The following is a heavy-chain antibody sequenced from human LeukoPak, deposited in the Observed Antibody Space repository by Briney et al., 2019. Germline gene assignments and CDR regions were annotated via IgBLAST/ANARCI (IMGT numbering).Heavy chain of an antibody. CDR2: ISTYNGNT. V-gene: IGHV1-18*01. Sequence: ASVKVSCKASGYTFTTYGISWVRQAPGQGLEWMGWISTYNGNTNYAQKLQDRVTMTTDTSTSTAYMEVRSLTSDDTAVYYCARDSGYGDYVGNPWGQGTLVTVSS. J-gene: IGHJ5*02. CDR3: ARDSGYGDYVGNP. CDR1: GYTFTTYG. D-gene: IGHD4-17*01.